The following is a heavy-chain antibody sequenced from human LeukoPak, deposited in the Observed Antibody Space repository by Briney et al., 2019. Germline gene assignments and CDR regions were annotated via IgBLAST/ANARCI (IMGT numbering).Heavy chain of an antibody. D-gene: IGHD2-2*01. CDR3: ARDDTIVVVPAASYGMDV. V-gene: IGHV4-4*02. J-gene: IGHJ6*02. Sequence: NPSGTLSLTCAVSGGSISSSNWWGWVRQPPGKGLEWIGEIYHSGSTNYNPSLKSRVTISVDKSKNQFSLKLSSVTAADTAVYYCARDDTIVVVPAASYGMDVWGQGTTVTVSS. CDR2: IYHSGST. CDR1: GGSISSSNW.